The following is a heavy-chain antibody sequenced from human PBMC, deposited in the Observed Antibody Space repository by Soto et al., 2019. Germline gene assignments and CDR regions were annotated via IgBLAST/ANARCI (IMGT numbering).Heavy chain of an antibody. CDR2: IYYSGST. CDR1: GGSISSSSYY. Sequence: ASETLSLTCTVSGGSISSSSYYWGWIRQPPGKGLEWIGSIYYSGSTYYNPSLKSRVTISVDTSKNQFSLKLSSVTAADTAVYYCASGQSQRYMAGTFDYWGQGTLVTVSS. V-gene: IGHV4-39*01. D-gene: IGHD6-19*01. CDR3: ASGQSQRYMAGTFDY. J-gene: IGHJ4*02.